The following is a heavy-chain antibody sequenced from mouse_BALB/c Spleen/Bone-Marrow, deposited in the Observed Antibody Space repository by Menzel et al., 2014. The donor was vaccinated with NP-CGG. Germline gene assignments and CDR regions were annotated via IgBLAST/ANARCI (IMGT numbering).Heavy chain of an antibody. J-gene: IGHJ4*01. CDR2: INPYNDGT. Sequence: EVQLQQSGPELIKPWASVKMSCKASGYTFTSYVIHWVKQKPGQGLKWIGYINPYNDGTKYNEKFKGKATLTSDKSSSTAYMDLSSLASEDSAVYYCVRGVYYDYDEGALDYWGQGTSVTVSS. D-gene: IGHD2-4*01. CDR1: GYTFTSYV. CDR3: VRGVYYDYDEGALDY. V-gene: IGHV1-14*01.